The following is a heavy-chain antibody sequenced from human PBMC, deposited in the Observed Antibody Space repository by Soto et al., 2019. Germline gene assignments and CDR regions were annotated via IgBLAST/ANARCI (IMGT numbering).Heavy chain of an antibody. CDR3: ARDWGPAAILGYFDY. CDR2: ISSSGSTI. CDR1: GFTFSSYE. J-gene: IGHJ4*02. D-gene: IGHD2-2*01. Sequence: GVSLRLSCAASGFTFSSYEMNWVRQAPGKGLEWVSYISSSGSTIYYADSVKGRFTISRDNAKNSLYLQMNSLRAEDTAVYYCARDWGPAAILGYFDYWGQGTLVTVSS. V-gene: IGHV3-48*03.